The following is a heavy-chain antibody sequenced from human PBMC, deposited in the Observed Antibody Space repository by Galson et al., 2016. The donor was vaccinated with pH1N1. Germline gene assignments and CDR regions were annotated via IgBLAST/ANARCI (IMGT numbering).Heavy chain of an antibody. Sequence: SLRLSCAVSGFTFSSYWMHWVRQAPGKGLEWVANINLDGTKKYYVDSVKGRFTISRDNAKNSLYLQMNSLRADDTAVYYCANFRLSPWGQGTLVTVSS. J-gene: IGHJ5*02. CDR1: GFTFSSYW. CDR3: ANFRLSP. V-gene: IGHV3-7*01. CDR2: INLDGTKK. D-gene: IGHD3-10*01.